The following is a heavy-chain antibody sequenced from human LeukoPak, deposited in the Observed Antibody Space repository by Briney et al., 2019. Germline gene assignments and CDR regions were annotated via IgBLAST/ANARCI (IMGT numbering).Heavy chain of an antibody. J-gene: IGHJ6*03. Sequence: ASVKVSCKVSGYTLTELSMHWVRQAPGKGLEWMGGFDTEDGETTYAQKFQGRVTMTEDTSTDTAYMELSSLRSEDTAVYYCATLSRYYMDVWGKGTTVTVSS. CDR3: ATLSRYYMDV. CDR1: GYTLTELS. CDR2: FDTEDGET. D-gene: IGHD2/OR15-2a*01. V-gene: IGHV1-24*01.